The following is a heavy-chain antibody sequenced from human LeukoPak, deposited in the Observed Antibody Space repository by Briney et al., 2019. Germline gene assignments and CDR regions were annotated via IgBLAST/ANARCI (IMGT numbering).Heavy chain of an antibody. D-gene: IGHD5-12*01. CDR1: GYTFTSYD. V-gene: IGHV1-8*03. J-gene: IGHJ3*02. CDR2: MNPNSGNT. Sequence: PGASVKVTCKASGYTFTSYDINWVRQATGQGLEWMGWMNPNSGNTGYAQKFQGRVTITRNTSISTAYVELSSLRSEDTAVYYCARRQYSGYDQAPWAFDIWGQGTMVTVSS. CDR3: ARRQYSGYDQAPWAFDI.